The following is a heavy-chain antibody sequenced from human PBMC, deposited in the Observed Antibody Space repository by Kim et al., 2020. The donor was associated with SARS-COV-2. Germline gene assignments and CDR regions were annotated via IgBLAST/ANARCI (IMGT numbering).Heavy chain of an antibody. D-gene: IGHD3-10*01. J-gene: IGHJ4*02. Sequence: SVKVSCKASGGTFSSYAISWVRQAPGQGLEWMGGIIPIFGTANYAQKFQGRVTITADESTSTAYMELSSLRSEDTAVYYCAREPSSFRRSYYFDYWGQGTLVTVSS. CDR2: IIPIFGTA. CDR3: AREPSSFRRSYYFDY. CDR1: GGTFSSYA. V-gene: IGHV1-69*13.